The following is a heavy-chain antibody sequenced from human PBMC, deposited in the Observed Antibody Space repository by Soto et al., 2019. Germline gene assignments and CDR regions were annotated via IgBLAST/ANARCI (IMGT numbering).Heavy chain of an antibody. CDR2: IIPIFGTA. V-gene: IGHV1-69*13. CDR1: GGTFSSYS. J-gene: IGHJ6*02. Sequence: SVKVSCKASGGTFSSYSISWVRQAPGQGLECMGWIIPIFGTANYAQKFQGRVTITADESTSTAYMELSSLRSEDTAVYYCARRSRYCSSTSCYKGSYYYGMDVWGQGTTVTVSS. CDR3: ARRSRYCSSTSCYKGSYYYGMDV. D-gene: IGHD2-2*02.